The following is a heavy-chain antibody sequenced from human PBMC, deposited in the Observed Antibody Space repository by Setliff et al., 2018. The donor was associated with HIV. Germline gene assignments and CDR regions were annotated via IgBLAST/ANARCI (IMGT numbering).Heavy chain of an antibody. Sequence: SETLSLTCAVYGGSFSGYYWSWIRQPPGKGLEWIGEINHSGSTNYNPSLKSRVTISVDTSKNQFSLKLSSVTAADTAVYYCARVKSPTNYYVSSGYNWFDPWGQGTLVTVSS. CDR3: ARVKSPTNYYVSSGYNWFDP. J-gene: IGHJ5*02. D-gene: IGHD3-22*01. CDR1: GGSFSGYY. CDR2: INHSGST. V-gene: IGHV4-34*01.